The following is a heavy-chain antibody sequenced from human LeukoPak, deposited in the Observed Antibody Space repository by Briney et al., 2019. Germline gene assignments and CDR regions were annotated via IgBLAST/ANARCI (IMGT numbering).Heavy chain of an antibody. CDR2: ISSSGTTM. Sequence: GGSLRLSCAASGISFSSYEMNWVRQAPGKGLEWISCISSSGTTMYYADSVKGRFTISRDNAKNSLYLQMNSLRAEDTAVYYFARGFRDTAMFLDYWGQGTLVTVSS. CDR1: GISFSSYE. CDR3: ARGFRDTAMFLDY. V-gene: IGHV3-48*03. D-gene: IGHD5-18*01. J-gene: IGHJ4*02.